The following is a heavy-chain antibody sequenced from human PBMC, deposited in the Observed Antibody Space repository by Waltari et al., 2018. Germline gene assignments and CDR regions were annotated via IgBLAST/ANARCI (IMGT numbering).Heavy chain of an antibody. D-gene: IGHD3-10*01. CDR2: IIPFLVIA. Sequence: QVQLVQSGGEVKKPGSSVNVSCKASGGTFSSYAISWVRQAPGQGMEWMGGIIPFLVIANYAQKCQGRVTITADESTSTAYMELSSLRSEDTAVYYCARVEGGVKGTPFDYWGQGTLVTVSS. CDR3: ARVEGGVKGTPFDY. J-gene: IGHJ4*02. V-gene: IGHV1-69*04. CDR1: GGTFSSYA.